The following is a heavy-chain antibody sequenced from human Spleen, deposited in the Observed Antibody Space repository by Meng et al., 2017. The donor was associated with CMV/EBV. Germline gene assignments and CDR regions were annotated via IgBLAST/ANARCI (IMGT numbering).Heavy chain of an antibody. CDR2: ISGSGGST. J-gene: IGHJ4*02. V-gene: IGHV3-23*01. Sequence: GESLKISFAASGFTFSRYAMSWVRQAPVKGLEWVSAISGSGGSTYYADSVKGRFTISRDNSKNTLYLQMNSLRSEYTAVYYCAKFPSYDFWSGYNDFRFDSWGQGTLVTVSS. CDR3: AKFPSYDFWSGYNDFRFDS. D-gene: IGHD3-3*01. CDR1: GFTFSRYA.